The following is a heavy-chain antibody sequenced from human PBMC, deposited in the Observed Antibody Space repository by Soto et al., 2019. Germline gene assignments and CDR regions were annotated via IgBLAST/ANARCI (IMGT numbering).Heavy chain of an antibody. D-gene: IGHD3-22*01. CDR2: ISYDGSNK. Sequence: GSLRLSCAASGFTFSSYGMHWVRQAPGKGLEWVAVISYDGSNKYYADSVKGRFTISRDNSKNTLYLQMNSLRAEDTAVYYCASSSGYYYGVYWGQGTLVTVSS. CDR1: GFTFSSYG. V-gene: IGHV3-30*03. J-gene: IGHJ4*02. CDR3: ASSSGYYYGVY.